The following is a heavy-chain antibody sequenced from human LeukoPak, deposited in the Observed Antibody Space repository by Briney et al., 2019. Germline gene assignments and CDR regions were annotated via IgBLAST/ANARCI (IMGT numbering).Heavy chain of an antibody. CDR1: GYTFTGYY. D-gene: IGHD1-26*01. J-gene: IGHJ6*02. Sequence: ASVKVSCKASGYTFTGYYMHWVRQAPGQGLEWVGWINPNSGGTNYAQKFQGRVTMTRDTSISTAYMELSRLRSDDTAVYYCARDELTVGNYYYGMDVWGQGTRSPSP. V-gene: IGHV1-2*02. CDR2: INPNSGGT. CDR3: ARDELTVGNYYYGMDV.